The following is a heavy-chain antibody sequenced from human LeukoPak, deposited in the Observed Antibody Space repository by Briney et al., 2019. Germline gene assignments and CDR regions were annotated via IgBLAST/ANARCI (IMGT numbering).Heavy chain of an antibody. CDR3: ARVRVGATKFFDY. Sequence: SEALSLTCTVSGGSISSSSYYWGWIRQPPGKGLEWIGSIYYSGSTYYNPSLKSRVTISVDTSQNQFSLKLSSVTAADTAVYYCARVRVGATKFFDYWGQGTLVTVSS. CDR2: IYYSGST. CDR1: GGSISSSSYY. V-gene: IGHV4-39*07. J-gene: IGHJ4*02. D-gene: IGHD1-26*01.